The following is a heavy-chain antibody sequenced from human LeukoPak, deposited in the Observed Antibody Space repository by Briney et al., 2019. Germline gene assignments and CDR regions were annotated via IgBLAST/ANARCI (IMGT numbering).Heavy chain of an antibody. D-gene: IGHD3-10*01. V-gene: IGHV3-23*01. J-gene: IGHJ4*02. CDR3: ARNRIDSGSKYYFDY. Sequence: GGSLRLSCAASGFTFSSFAMNWVRQAPGKGLEWVSIISGSGDTTHYTDSVKGRFTVSRDNSKNTLYLQMNSLRAEDTALYYCARNRIDSGSKYYFDYWGQGTLVTVSS. CDR1: GFTFSSFA. CDR2: ISGSGDTT.